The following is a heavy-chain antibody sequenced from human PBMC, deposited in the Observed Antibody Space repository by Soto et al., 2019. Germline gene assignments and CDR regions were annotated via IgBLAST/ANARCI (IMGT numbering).Heavy chain of an antibody. V-gene: IGHV1-69*01. CDR3: ARGLAAAAGIYYYYGMDV. Sequence: QVQLVQSGAEVTKPGSSVKVSCKASGGTFSSYAISWVRQAPGQGLEWMGGIIPIFGTANYAQKFQGRVTITADESTSTAYMELSSLRSEDTAVYYCARGLAAAAGIYYYYGMDVWGQGTTVTVSS. D-gene: IGHD6-13*01. CDR2: IIPIFGTA. CDR1: GGTFSSYA. J-gene: IGHJ6*02.